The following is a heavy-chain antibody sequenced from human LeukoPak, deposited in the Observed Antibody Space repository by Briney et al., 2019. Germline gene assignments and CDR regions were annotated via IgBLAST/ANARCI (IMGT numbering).Heavy chain of an antibody. D-gene: IGHD6-19*01. CDR3: ATTQHWLVFDY. CDR2: FYNSGTT. V-gene: IGHV4-59*08. Sequence: SETLSLTCSVSGGSVSSYYWSWFRRPPGKGLEWIGNFYNSGTTNYNPSLQSRVTISVDTSKNQFSLRLNSVTAADTAVYYCATTQHWLVFDYWGQGTLVTVSS. J-gene: IGHJ4*02. CDR1: GGSVSSYY.